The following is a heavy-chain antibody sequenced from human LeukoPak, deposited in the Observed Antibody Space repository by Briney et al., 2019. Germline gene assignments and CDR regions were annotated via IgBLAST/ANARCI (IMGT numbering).Heavy chain of an antibody. CDR1: GYTFTGYY. CDR3: ARGLLSFMRSDYSNYWDNWFDP. J-gene: IGHJ5*02. D-gene: IGHD4-11*01. V-gene: IGHV1-2*02. CDR2: INPNSGGT. Sequence: ASVKVSCKASGYTFTGYYMHWVRRAPGQGLEWMGWINPNSGGTYYAQKFQGRVTMTSDTSISTAYMELSRLRSEDTAVYYCARGLLSFMRSDYSNYWDNWFDPWGQGTLVTVSS.